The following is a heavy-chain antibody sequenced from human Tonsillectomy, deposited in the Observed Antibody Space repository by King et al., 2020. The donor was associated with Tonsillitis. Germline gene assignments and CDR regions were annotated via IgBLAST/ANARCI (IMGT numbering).Heavy chain of an antibody. CDR1: GGSINSGDYS. Sequence: VQLQESGPGLVKPSQTLSLTCAVSGGSINSGDYSWSWIRQPPGKGLEWIGYIYYTGRTYYNPSLKSRITISVDTSKNQFSLKLSSVTAADTAVYYCARDYYDTCAYYWVDVWGQGTTVTVSS. CDR3: ARDYYDTCAYYWVDV. V-gene: IGHV4-30-4*07. J-gene: IGHJ6*02. CDR2: IYYTGRT. D-gene: IGHD3-22*01.